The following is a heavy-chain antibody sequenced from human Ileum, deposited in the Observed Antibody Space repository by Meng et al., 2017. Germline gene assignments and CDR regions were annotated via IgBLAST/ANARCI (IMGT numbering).Heavy chain of an antibody. D-gene: IGHD1-1*01. Sequence: QVQLLQSGTELKKVGASVKVSCTASGYTFRNDPLHWVRQAPGQRPEWMGWINAGNGNIKISQKFQGRITITSDTSATAYMELSSLRSEDTAVYFCARENDNWNYFDSWGQGSLVTVSS. J-gene: IGHJ4*02. CDR1: GYTFRNDP. CDR2: INAGNGNI. CDR3: ARENDNWNYFDS. V-gene: IGHV1-3*01.